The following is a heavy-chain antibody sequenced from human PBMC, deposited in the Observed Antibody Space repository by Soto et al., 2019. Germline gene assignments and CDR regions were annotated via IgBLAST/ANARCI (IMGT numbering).Heavy chain of an antibody. J-gene: IGHJ6*02. CDR3: AAALFYYYGMDV. Sequence: SVKVSCKASGFTFTSSAVQWVRQARGQRLEWIGWIVVGSGNTNYAQKFQERVTITRDMSTSTAYMELSSLRSEDTAVYYCAAALFYYYGMDVWGQGTTVTAP. CDR2: IVVGSGNT. V-gene: IGHV1-58*01. CDR1: GFTFTSSA.